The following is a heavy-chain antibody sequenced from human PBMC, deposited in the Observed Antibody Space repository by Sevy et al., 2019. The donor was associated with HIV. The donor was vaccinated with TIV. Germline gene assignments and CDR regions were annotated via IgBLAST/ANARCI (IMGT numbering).Heavy chain of an antibody. Sequence: GGSLRLSCVASGFAFSNYYAMHWVRQAPGKGLEWVVHISYDGSDEYYADSVKGRFTISRDNFKNTLFLQMNSLTTEDTAVYYCARPRANYVDHYFFYAMDVWGQGTTVTVSS. V-gene: IGHV3-30-3*01. CDR2: ISYDGSDE. J-gene: IGHJ6*02. D-gene: IGHD4-17*01. CDR1: GFAFSNYYA. CDR3: ARPRANYVDHYFFYAMDV.